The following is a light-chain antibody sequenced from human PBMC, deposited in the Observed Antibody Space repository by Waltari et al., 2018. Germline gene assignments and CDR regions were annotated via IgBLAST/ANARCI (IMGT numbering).Light chain of an antibody. J-gene: IGKJ2*01. CDR3: QQDSDTPYT. Sequence: VMTESAASLTVCLGETAGINCQSRRSILYNSNKKNYLAWYQQKPGQPPKLLIYWASTRESGVPDRFSGSGSGTDFTLTISTLQAEDVAVYYCQQDSDTPYTFGQGTKVEIK. CDR1: RSILYNSNKKNY. CDR2: WAS. V-gene: IGKV4-1*01.